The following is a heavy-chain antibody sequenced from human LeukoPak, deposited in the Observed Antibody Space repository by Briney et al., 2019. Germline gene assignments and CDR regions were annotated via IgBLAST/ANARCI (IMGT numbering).Heavy chain of an antibody. CDR2: ISWNSGSI. D-gene: IGHD4-17*01. V-gene: IGHV3-9*01. Sequence: GRSLRLSCAASGFTFDDYAMHWVRQAPGKGLEWVSGISWNSGSIGYADSVKGRFTISRDNAKNSLYLQMNSLRAEDTALYYCAKDTDYGDYRGLYYGMDVWGQGTTVTVSS. CDR3: AKDTDYGDYRGLYYGMDV. CDR1: GFTFDDYA. J-gene: IGHJ6*02.